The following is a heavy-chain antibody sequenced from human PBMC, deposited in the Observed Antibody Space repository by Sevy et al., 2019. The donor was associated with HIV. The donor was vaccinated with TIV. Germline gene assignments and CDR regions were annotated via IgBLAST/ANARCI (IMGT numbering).Heavy chain of an antibody. D-gene: IGHD3-22*01. CDR3: ARQLDYYDSSGYYTHFDY. J-gene: IGHJ4*02. CDR1: GYSFTSYW. V-gene: IGHV5-51*01. CDR2: IYPGDSDT. Sequence: GESLKISCKGSGYSFTSYWIGWVRQMPGKGLEWMGIIYPGDSDTRYSPSFQGQVTISADKSISTAYLQWSSLKASDTAMYYCARQLDYYDSSGYYTHFDYWGQRTLVTVSS.